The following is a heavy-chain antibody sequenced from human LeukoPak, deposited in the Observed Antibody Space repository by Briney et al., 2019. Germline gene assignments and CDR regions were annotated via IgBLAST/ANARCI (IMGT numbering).Heavy chain of an antibody. Sequence: ASVKVSCKASGYTFASYDINWVRQATGQGLEWIGWMYPDSGNTGYARKFQGRVTMTRNTSISTAYMELSSLRSEDTAVYYCASASGGSSVDWFDPWGQGTLVTVSS. J-gene: IGHJ5*02. CDR3: ASASGGSSVDWFDP. CDR1: GYTFASYD. V-gene: IGHV1-8*01. D-gene: IGHD2-15*01. CDR2: MYPDSGNT.